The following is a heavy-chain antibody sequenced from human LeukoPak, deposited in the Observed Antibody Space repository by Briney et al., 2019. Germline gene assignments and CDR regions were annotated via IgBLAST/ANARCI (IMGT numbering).Heavy chain of an antibody. CDR1: GGSISNYY. D-gene: IGHD5-18*01. J-gene: IGHJ3*02. Sequence: SETLSLTCTVSGGSISNYYWNWIRQPPGKGLEWIGYIYYSGSTNYNPSLKGRVTISVDTSKNQFSLKLSSVTAADTAVYYCARLGSYGDNAFDIWGQGTMVTVSS. V-gene: IGHV4-59*01. CDR2: IYYSGST. CDR3: ARLGSYGDNAFDI.